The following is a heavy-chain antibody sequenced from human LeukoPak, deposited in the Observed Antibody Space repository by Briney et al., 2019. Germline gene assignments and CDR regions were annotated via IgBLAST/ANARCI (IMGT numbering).Heavy chain of an antibody. J-gene: IGHJ3*02. Sequence: SETLSLTCTVSGGSISSSSYYWGWIRQPPGKGLEWIGSIYYSGSTYYNPSLKSRVTISVDTSKNQFSLKLSSVTAADTAVYYCARQLKTRYDGFDIWGQGTMVTVSS. V-gene: IGHV4-39*01. CDR1: GGSISSSSYY. CDR2: IYYSGST. CDR3: ARQLKTRYDGFDI. D-gene: IGHD3-16*02.